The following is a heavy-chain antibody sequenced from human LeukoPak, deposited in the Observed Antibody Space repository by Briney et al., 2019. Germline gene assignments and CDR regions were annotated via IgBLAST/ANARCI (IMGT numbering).Heavy chain of an antibody. J-gene: IGHJ5*02. Sequence: PQASVKVSCKASGYTFTSYYIHWVRQAPGQGLEWMGLINPSGGSTNYAQKFQGRVTMTRDTSTSTVYMELSSLRSEDTAVYYCARRRFITIFGVVIRHHNWFDPWGQGTLVTVSS. CDR3: ARRRFITIFGVVIRHHNWFDP. D-gene: IGHD3-3*01. V-gene: IGHV1-46*01. CDR1: GYTFTSYY. CDR2: INPSGGST.